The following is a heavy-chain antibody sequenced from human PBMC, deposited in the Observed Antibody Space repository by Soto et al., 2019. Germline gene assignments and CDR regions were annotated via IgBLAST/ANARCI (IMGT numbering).Heavy chain of an antibody. Sequence: QVQLQESGPGLVKPSETLSLTCTVSGGSISSYYWSWIRQPPGKGLEWIGYIYYSGSTNYNPSLKSRVTISVDTSKNQFSLKLSSVTAADTAVYYCASSCSGGSCYPDGFDIWGQGTMVTVSS. CDR2: IYYSGST. CDR1: GGSISSYY. D-gene: IGHD2-15*01. CDR3: ASSCSGGSCYPDGFDI. V-gene: IGHV4-59*01. J-gene: IGHJ3*02.